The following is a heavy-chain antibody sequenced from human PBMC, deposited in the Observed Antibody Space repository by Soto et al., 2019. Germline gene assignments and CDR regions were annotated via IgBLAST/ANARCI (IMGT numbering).Heavy chain of an antibody. CDR2: ISAYNGNT. CDR3: ARDSSSDFWSRYYSSPNDY. CDR1: GYTFTSYG. Sequence: GASVKVSCKACGYTFTSYGIRWVRQAPGQGIERMGWISAYNGNTNYAQKIQGKHTMTTDTSTSTGYIELRSLRSDDTAVFYCARDSSSDFWSRYYSSPNDYWGQGTLFTVSS. D-gene: IGHD3-3*01. V-gene: IGHV1-18*01. J-gene: IGHJ4*02.